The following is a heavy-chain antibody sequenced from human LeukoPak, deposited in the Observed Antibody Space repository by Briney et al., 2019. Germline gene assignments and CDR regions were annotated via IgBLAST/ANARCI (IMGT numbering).Heavy chain of an antibody. Sequence: GASVKVSCKASGYTFTDYYIHWVRQAPGQGLEWMGWINPNSGDTNYAQKFQGWVTMTRATSNSTAYMELSRLTSDDTAVYYWSSKRSRSPLYYFDYWGQGTPVTVSS. CDR2: INPNSGDT. D-gene: IGHD1-26*01. V-gene: IGHV1-2*04. CDR1: GYTFTDYY. J-gene: IGHJ4*02. CDR3: SSKRSRSPLYYFDY.